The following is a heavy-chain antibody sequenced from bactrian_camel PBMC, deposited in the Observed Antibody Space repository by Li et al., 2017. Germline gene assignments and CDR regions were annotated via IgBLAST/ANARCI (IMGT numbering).Heavy chain of an antibody. D-gene: IGHD5*01. J-gene: IGHJ4*01. CDR3: AFAVVGGGLWYDTYEYHY. V-gene: IGHV3S63*01. Sequence: ESGGGSVQAGGSLRLSCTASGFAFDDSDMAWYRQTPGNECELISSISVDELTDYHDSVKGRFTVSQDNGKNTLSQQMTALKPEDTAMYYCAFAVVGGGLWYDTYEYHYWGQGTQVTVS. CDR2: ISVDELT. CDR1: GFAFDDSD.